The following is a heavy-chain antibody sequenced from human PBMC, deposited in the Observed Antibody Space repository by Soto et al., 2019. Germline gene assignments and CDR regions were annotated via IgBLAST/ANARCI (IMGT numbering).Heavy chain of an antibody. CDR2: ISSSSSTI. D-gene: IGHD3-9*01. V-gene: IGHV3-48*01. J-gene: IGHJ5*02. CDR3: AREYDILNWFDP. Sequence: GGSLRLSCAASGFTFDDYGMSWVRQAPGKGLEWVSYISSSSSTIYYADSVKGRFTISRDNAKNSLYLQMNSLRAEDTAVHYCAREYDILNWFDPWGQGTLVTVSS. CDR1: GFTFDDYG.